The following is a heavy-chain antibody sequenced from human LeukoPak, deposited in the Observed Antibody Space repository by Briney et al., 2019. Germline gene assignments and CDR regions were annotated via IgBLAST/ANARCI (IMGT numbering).Heavy chain of an antibody. J-gene: IGHJ5*02. CDR2: IYYSGST. D-gene: IGHD4-17*01. CDR3: ARHPNYGANWFDP. CDR1: GGSISSSSYY. Sequence: SETLSLTCTVSGGSISSSSYYWGWLRQPPGKGLEWIGSIYYSGSTYYNPSLKSRVTISVDTSKNQFSLKLSSVTAADTAVYYCARHPNYGANWFDPWGQGTLVTVSS. V-gene: IGHV4-39*01.